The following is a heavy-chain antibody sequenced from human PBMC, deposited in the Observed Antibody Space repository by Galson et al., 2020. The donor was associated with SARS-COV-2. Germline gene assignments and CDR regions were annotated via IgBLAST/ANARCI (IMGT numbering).Heavy chain of an antibody. CDR1: GVTFDDYG. CDR3: ARGYLAGPFDI. D-gene: IGHD2-2*01. Sequence: GESLKISCAASGVTFDDYGMSWVRQVPGKGLEWVCGINKNGGSTNYADSVRGRFTISRDNAKNSLYLQMNSLRAEDTALHFCARGYLAGPFDIWAQGTMVTVSS. CDR2: INKNGGST. V-gene: IGHV3-20*04. J-gene: IGHJ3*02.